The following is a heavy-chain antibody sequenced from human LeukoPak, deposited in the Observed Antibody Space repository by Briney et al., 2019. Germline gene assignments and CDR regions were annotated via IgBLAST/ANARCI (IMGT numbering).Heavy chain of an antibody. Sequence: GESLKISCKGSGYSFTSYWIGWVRQMPGEGLEWMGIIYPADSDTTYSPSFQGQVTISADKSISTVYLQWSSLKASDTAMYYCARQSRDGSKTRGYYFDYWGQGTLVTVSS. D-gene: IGHD3-10*01. CDR1: GYSFTSYW. CDR3: ARQSRDGSKTRGYYFDY. CDR2: IYPADSDT. J-gene: IGHJ4*02. V-gene: IGHV5-51*01.